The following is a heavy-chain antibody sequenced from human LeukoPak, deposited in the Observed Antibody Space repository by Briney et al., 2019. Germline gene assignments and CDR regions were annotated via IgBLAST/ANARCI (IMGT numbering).Heavy chain of an antibody. Sequence: GASVKVSCKASGYTFTGYYMHWVRQAPGQGLEGMGRINPNSGGTNYAQKFQGRVTMTRDTSISTAYMELSRLRSDDTAVYYCAINPTTGTTTPLDYWGQGTLVTVSS. D-gene: IGHD1-1*01. CDR2: INPNSGGT. V-gene: IGHV1-2*06. CDR3: AINPTTGTTTPLDY. CDR1: GYTFTGYY. J-gene: IGHJ4*02.